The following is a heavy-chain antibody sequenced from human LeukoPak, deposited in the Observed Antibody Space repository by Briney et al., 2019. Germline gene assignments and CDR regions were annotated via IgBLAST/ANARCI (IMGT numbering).Heavy chain of an antibody. J-gene: IGHJ6*02. CDR3: ARDSDGMSV. Sequence: PGGALRLSCAASRFTFSTYGMHWVRPAPGKGLEWVALISYDGISKYYADSVKGRFTISRDNSKSTLYLQMNSLRAEDTAVYYCARDSDGMSVWGLGTTVTVSS. CDR1: RFTFSTYG. CDR2: ISYDGISK. V-gene: IGHV3-30*03.